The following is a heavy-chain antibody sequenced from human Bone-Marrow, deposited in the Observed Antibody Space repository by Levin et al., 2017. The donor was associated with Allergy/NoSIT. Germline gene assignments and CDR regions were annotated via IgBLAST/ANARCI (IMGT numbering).Heavy chain of an antibody. CDR1: GFTFSGYY. CDR3: ASRTTYEDDTGYYSIPY. V-gene: IGHV3-11*01. Sequence: GGSLRLSCAASGFTFSGYYMAWIRQAPGKGLEWLSYISNSGDTVYYADSVQGRFTISRDNAKNSLFLQMSSLRPDDTAVYYCASRTTYEDDTGYYSIPYWVQGTLVTVSS. CDR2: ISNSGDTV. D-gene: IGHD3-22*01. J-gene: IGHJ4*02.